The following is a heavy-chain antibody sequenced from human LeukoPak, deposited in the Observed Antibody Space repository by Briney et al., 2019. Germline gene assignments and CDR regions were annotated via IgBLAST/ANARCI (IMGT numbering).Heavy chain of an antibody. D-gene: IGHD1-26*01. CDR1: GFTFSSYA. V-gene: IGHV3-30-3*01. CDR2: ISYDGSNK. Sequence: GGSLRLSCAASGFTFSSYAMHWVRQAPGKGLEWVAVISYDGSNKYYADSVKGRFTISRDNSKNTLYLQMNSLRAEDTAVYYCARVTVGATRDLDYWGQGTTVTVSS. J-gene: IGHJ4*03. CDR3: ARVTVGATRDLDY.